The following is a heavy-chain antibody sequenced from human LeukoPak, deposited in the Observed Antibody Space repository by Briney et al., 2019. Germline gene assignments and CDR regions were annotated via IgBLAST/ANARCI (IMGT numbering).Heavy chain of an antibody. J-gene: IGHJ5*02. CDR2: VSPDGYD. D-gene: IGHD2-8*01. Sequence: SETLSLTCAVSGVSLTDFYWIWIGQSPGKGLEWIGEVSPDGYDKYNPSLKSRVSISVDRSENQLSLRMSSVTAADTAIYYCARIRCGSGPEICYNHWAQGSLVTVSS. V-gene: IGHV4-34*01. CDR3: ARIRCGSGPEICYNH. CDR1: GVSLTDFY.